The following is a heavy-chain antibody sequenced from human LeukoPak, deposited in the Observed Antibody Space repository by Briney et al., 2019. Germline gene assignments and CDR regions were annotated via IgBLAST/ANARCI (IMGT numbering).Heavy chain of an antibody. Sequence: SETLSLTCTVSGGSISSYYWSWIRQPPGKGLEWIGYIYYSGSTNYNPSLKSRVTISVDKSKNQFSLKLSSVTAADTAVYYCARVSSSWPHYYFDYWGQGTLVTVSS. D-gene: IGHD6-13*01. CDR3: ARVSSSWPHYYFDY. V-gene: IGHV4-59*12. CDR2: IYYSGST. J-gene: IGHJ4*02. CDR1: GGSISSYY.